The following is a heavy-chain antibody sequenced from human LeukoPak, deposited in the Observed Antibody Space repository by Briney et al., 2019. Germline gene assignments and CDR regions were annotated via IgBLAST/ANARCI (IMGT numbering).Heavy chain of an antibody. J-gene: IGHJ3*02. D-gene: IGHD3-9*01. Sequence: GGSLRLSCAASGFTCSDYYMSWIRQAPGKGLEWVSYISSSGSTIYYADSVKGRFTISRDNAKNSLYLQMNSLRAEDTAVYYCARAIVRYFDWLLFSDAFDIWGQGTMVTVSS. V-gene: IGHV3-11*04. CDR2: ISSSGSTI. CDR1: GFTCSDYY. CDR3: ARAIVRYFDWLLFSDAFDI.